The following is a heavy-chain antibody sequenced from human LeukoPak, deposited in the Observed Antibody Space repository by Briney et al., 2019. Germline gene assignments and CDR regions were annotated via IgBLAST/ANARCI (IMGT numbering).Heavy chain of an antibody. V-gene: IGHV1-2*06. D-gene: IGHD1-26*01. CDR2: INPKSGDT. CDR3: ATEDSRSGSYYDP. J-gene: IGHJ5*02. Sequence: GASVKVSCKASGYIFTDYRLHWVRPAPGQGLEWMGRINPKSGDTNYAQKFQGRVTMTSDTSITTAYMELRRLKSDDTAFYFCATEDSRSGSYYDPWGQGTLVTVSS. CDR1: GYIFTDYR.